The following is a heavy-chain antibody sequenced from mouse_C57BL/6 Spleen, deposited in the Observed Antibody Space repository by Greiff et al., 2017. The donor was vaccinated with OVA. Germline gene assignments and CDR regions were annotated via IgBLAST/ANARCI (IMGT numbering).Heavy chain of an antibody. V-gene: IGHV1-80*01. D-gene: IGHD1-1*01. CDR2: IYPGDGDT. CDR3: ARGGVSTVVSDV. J-gene: IGHJ1*03. CDR1: GYAFSSYW. Sequence: VQLQQSGAELVKPGASVKISCKASGYAFSSYWMNWVKQRPGKGLEWIGHIYPGDGDTNYNGKFKGKATLTADKSSSTAYMQLSSLTSEDSAVYFGARGGVSTVVSDVWGTGTTVTVSS.